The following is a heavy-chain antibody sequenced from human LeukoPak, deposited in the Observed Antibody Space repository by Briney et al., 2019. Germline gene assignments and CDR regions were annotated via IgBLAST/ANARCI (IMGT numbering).Heavy chain of an antibody. J-gene: IGHJ5*02. CDR1: GFTFSSYG. CDR2: ISYDGSNK. CDR3: AKHPRPSLSCLDP. V-gene: IGHV3-30*18. Sequence: GGSLRLSCAASGFTFSSYGMHWVRQAPGKGLEWVAVISYDGSNKYYADSVKGRFTISRDNSKNTLYLQMNSLRAEDTAVYYCAKHPRPSLSCLDPWGQGTLVTVSS.